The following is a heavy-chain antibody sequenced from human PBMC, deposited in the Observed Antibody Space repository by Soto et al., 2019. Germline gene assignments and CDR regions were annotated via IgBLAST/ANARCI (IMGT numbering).Heavy chain of an antibody. CDR3: AKSYYDFWSGYSDAFDI. V-gene: IGHV3-23*01. CDR1: GFTFSSYA. D-gene: IGHD3-3*01. J-gene: IGHJ3*02. Sequence: GGSLRLSCAASGFTFSSYAMSWVRQAPGKGLEWVSAISGSGGSTYYADSVKGRFTISRDNSKNTLYLQMNSLRAEDTAVYYCAKSYYDFWSGYSDAFDIWGQGTMVTVSS. CDR2: ISGSGGST.